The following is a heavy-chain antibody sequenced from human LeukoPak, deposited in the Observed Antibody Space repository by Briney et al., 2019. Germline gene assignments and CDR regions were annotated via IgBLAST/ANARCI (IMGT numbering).Heavy chain of an antibody. D-gene: IGHD3-10*01. CDR3: AKLIRSSWFGPADY. V-gene: IGHV3-23*01. J-gene: IGHJ4*02. Sequence: GGSLRLSCAASGFTFSNYGMRWVRQAPGKGLEWVSGISGSGGSTYSADSVKGRFTISRDTSKNTLFLQMNSLRAEDTAVYFCAKLIRSSWFGPADYWGQGTLVTVSS. CDR1: GFTFSNYG. CDR2: ISGSGGST.